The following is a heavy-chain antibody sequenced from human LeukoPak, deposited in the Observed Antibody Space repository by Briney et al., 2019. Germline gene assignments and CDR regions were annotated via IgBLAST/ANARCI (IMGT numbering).Heavy chain of an antibody. CDR3: AAGGIYSLLDY. Sequence: ASVNVSCKVSGDTLSELTMHWVRQAHGTGHEWMGGFDPGAGEILYAQQFQGRVTMTEDTSTDTAYMELTSLRSEDSGVYFCAAGGIYSLLDYWGQGTLVTVSS. V-gene: IGHV1-24*01. CDR1: GDTLSELT. J-gene: IGHJ4*02. CDR2: FDPGAGEI. D-gene: IGHD2-21*01.